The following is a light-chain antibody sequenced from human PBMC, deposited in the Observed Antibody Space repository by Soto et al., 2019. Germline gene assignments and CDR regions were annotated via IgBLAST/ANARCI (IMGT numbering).Light chain of an antibody. CDR2: EVS. CDR3: CSRGCSSPTYV. J-gene: IGLJ1*01. CDR1: SSDVGSYNV. Sequence: QSALTQPASVSGSPGQSITISCTGTSSDVGSYNVVSWYQQHPGKAPKLMIYEVSKRPSGVSDRFSGSKSGNTASLTISGLQAEDEADHHCCSRGCSSPTYVFGTGTKLTVL. V-gene: IGLV2-23*02.